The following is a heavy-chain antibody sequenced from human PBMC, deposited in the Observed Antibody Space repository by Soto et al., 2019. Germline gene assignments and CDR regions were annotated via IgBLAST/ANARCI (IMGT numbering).Heavy chain of an antibody. D-gene: IGHD2-21*01. CDR3: ARGDLFVGHGLAH. CDR2: INDGSEE. Sequence: QVQLVESGGGVVRPGTSLRLSCAATGFSFSAHGMHWVRQAPGKGLEWLAVINDGSEEGYADSVRGRFTISRDNARNIHYLQMDNLRADDSALYYCARGDLFVGHGLAHWGQGTLVTVSS. CDR1: GFSFSAHG. V-gene: IGHV3-33*01. J-gene: IGHJ1*01.